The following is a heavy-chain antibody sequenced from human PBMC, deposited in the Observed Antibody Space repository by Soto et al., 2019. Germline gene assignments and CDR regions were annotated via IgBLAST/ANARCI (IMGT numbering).Heavy chain of an antibody. J-gene: IGHJ6*02. V-gene: IGHV1-18*01. CDR1: GYTFTSYG. Sequence: ASVKVSCKASGYTFTSYGISWVRQAPGQGLEWMGWISAYNGNTNYAQKLQGRVTMTTDTSTSTAYMELRSLRSDDTAVYYCASRVWSGYSYYYVMDVWGQGTTVTVSS. D-gene: IGHD3-3*01. CDR3: ASRVWSGYSYYYVMDV. CDR2: ISAYNGNT.